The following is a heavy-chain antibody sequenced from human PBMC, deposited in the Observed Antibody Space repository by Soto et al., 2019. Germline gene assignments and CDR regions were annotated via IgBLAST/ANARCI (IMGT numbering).Heavy chain of an antibody. CDR1: GGSISSSNW. D-gene: IGHD6-19*01. V-gene: IGHV4-4*02. J-gene: IGHJ2*01. CDR2: IYHSGST. Sequence: QVQLQESGPGLVKHSGTLSLSCAVSGGSISSSNWWSWVRQPAGKGLEWIGEIYHSGSTNYTPSLKSRVTISVDKSKNQFSLKLSSVTAADTAVYYCARVGGAVAGTWYFDLWGRGTLVTVSS. CDR3: ARVGGAVAGTWYFDL.